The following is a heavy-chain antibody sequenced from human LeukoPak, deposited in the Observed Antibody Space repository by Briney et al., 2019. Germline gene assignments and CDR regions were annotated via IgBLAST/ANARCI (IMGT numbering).Heavy chain of an antibody. CDR2: INHSGST. CDR3: ARAMVRGVMIL. Sequence: PSETLSLTCAVYGGSFSGYYWSWIRQPPGKGLEWIGEINHSGSTNYNPSLKSRVTISVDTSKNQFSLKLSSVTAADTAVYYCARAMVRGVMILWGQGTLVTVSS. J-gene: IGHJ4*02. D-gene: IGHD3-10*01. CDR1: GGSFSGYY. V-gene: IGHV4-34*01.